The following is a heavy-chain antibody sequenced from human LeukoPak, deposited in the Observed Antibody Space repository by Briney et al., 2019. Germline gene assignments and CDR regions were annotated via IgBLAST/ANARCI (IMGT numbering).Heavy chain of an antibody. D-gene: IGHD4-17*01. CDR2: INPNSGGT. CDR1: GYTSTGYY. Sequence: ASVKVSCTASGYTSTGYYMHWVRPAPGQGLEWMGWINPNSGGTNYAQKFQDRGSITANQSASPAYIEPISRRSEDTAVYYCGRERLGDYEFDYWGQGTLVTVSS. V-gene: IGHV1-2*02. J-gene: IGHJ4*02. CDR3: GRERLGDYEFDY.